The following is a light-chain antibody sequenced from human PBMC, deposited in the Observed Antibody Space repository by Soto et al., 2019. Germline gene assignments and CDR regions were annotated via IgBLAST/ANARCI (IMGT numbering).Light chain of an antibody. CDR3: SSFTTTSTVV. V-gene: IGLV2-14*03. Sequence: QSVLTQPASVSGSPGQSITISCTGTSGDVGGYNYVSWYQQHPGKAPRLMIYEVRHRPSGVSSRFSGSKSDNTASLTISGLHSEDEAYYYCSSFTTTSTVVFGGGTKVTVL. J-gene: IGLJ2*01. CDR2: EVR. CDR1: SGDVGGYNY.